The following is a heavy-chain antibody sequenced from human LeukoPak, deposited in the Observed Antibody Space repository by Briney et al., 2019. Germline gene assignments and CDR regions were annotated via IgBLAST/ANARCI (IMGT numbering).Heavy chain of an antibody. CDR1: GGSFSGYY. J-gene: IGHJ4*02. D-gene: IGHD1-26*01. CDR2: INHSGST. V-gene: IGHV4-34*01. Sequence: SETLSLTCAVYGGSFSGYYWSWIRQPPGKGLEWIGEINHSGSTNYNPSLKSRVTISVDTSKNQFSLKLSSVTAADTAVYYCARDPVGATHRPHYFDYWGQGTLVTVSS. CDR3: ARDPVGATHRPHYFDY.